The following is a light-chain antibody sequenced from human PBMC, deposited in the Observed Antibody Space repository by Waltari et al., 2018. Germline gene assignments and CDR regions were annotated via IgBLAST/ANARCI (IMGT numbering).Light chain of an antibody. V-gene: IGLV3-1*01. CDR2: QDS. J-gene: IGLJ2*01. Sequence: SYELTQPPSVSVSPGQTASITCSGDKLGATYACWYQQKPGQSPVLVIYQDSKRPAGIPERFSGSNSGNTATLTISGTQAMDEADYYCQAWDSSTAVFGGGTKLTVL. CDR1: KLGATY. CDR3: QAWDSSTAV.